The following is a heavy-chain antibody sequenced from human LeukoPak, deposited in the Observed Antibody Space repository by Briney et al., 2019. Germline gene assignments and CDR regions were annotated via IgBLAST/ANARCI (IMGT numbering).Heavy chain of an antibody. V-gene: IGHV3-66*01. CDR1: GFTVSSNY. CDR3: ARDLVAGISSCYYGMDV. D-gene: IGHD6-19*01. J-gene: IGHJ6*02. CDR2: IYSGGST. Sequence: PGGSLRLSCAASGFTVSSNYMSWVRQAPGKGLEWVSVIYSGGSTYYADSVKGRFTISRDNSKNTLYLQMSSLRAEDTAVYYCARDLVAGISSCYYGMDVWGQGTTVTVSS.